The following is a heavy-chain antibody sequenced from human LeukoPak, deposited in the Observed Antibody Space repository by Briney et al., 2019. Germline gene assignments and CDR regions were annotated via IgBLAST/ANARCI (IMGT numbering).Heavy chain of an antibody. V-gene: IGHV1-2*02. CDR3: TGDHCSSINCYEYNYYGMDV. CDR1: VYTFTAYY. CDR2: INPNSSGT. Sequence: GASLKVACKASVYTFTAYYIHCVRRAPGKGGEWRGWINPNSSGTESAQKFQGRVTMTRDTSISTAYMELSRLRSDDTAVYYCTGDHCSSINCYEYNYYGMDVWGQGTTVTVSS. D-gene: IGHD2-2*01. J-gene: IGHJ6*02.